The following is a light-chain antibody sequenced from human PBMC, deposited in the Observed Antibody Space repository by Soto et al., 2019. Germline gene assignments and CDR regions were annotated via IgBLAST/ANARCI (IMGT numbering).Light chain of an antibody. J-gene: IGKJ4*01. Sequence: VMTQSPDSLAVSLGEGATIDCKSSQSVLYSSNNKNYLAWYQQKPGQPPKLLIYWASTRESGVPDRFSGSGSGTDFTLTISSLQAEDVAVYYCQQYYSTPLTFGGGTKVDIK. CDR3: QQYYSTPLT. CDR2: WAS. V-gene: IGKV4-1*01. CDR1: QSVLYSSNNKNY.